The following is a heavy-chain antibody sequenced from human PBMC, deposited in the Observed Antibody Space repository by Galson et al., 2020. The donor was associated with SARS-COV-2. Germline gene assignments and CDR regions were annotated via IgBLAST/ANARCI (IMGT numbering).Heavy chain of an antibody. CDR1: GFTFSSYG. V-gene: IGHV3-30*03. D-gene: IGHD3-16*02. Sequence: GGSLRLSCAASGFTFSSYGMHWVRQAPGKGLEWVAVISYDGSNKYYADSVKGRFTISRDNSKNTLYLQMNSQRAEDTAVYYCAAKLSPYYGMDVWGQGTTVTVCS. J-gene: IGHJ6*02. CDR2: ISYDGSNK. CDR3: AAKLSPYYGMDV.